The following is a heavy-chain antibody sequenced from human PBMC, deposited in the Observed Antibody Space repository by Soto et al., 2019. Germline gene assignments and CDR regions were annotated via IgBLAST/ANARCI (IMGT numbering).Heavy chain of an antibody. CDR3: AGNSYGYYHHYGMDF. Sequence: GESLKISCKGSGYSFTSYWISWVRQMPGKGLEWMGRIDPSDSYTNYSPSFQGHVTISADKSISTAYLQWSSLKASDTAMYYCAGNSYGYYHHYGMDFWGQGTTLTVSS. CDR1: GYSFTSYW. J-gene: IGHJ6*02. D-gene: IGHD5-18*01. V-gene: IGHV5-10-1*01. CDR2: IDPSDSYT.